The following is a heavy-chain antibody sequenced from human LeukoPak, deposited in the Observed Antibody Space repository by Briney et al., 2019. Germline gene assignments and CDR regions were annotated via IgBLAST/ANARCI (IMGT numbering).Heavy chain of an antibody. V-gene: IGHV4-59*08. J-gene: IGHJ6*02. CDR1: GGSISSYY. CDR3: ARRWYYDFWSGSYYSMDI. D-gene: IGHD3-3*01. CDR2: IYYSGST. Sequence: SETLSLTCTVSGGSISSYYWSWIRQPPGKGLEWIGYIYYSGSTNYNPSLKSRVTISVDTSKNQFSLKLSSVTAADTAVYYCARRWYYDFWSGSYYSMDIWGQGTTVTVSS.